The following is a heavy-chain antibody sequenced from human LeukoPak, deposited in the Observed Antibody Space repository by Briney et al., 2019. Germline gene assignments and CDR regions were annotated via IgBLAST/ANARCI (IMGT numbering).Heavy chain of an antibody. J-gene: IGHJ4*02. CDR2: IKSKTDGGTI. D-gene: IGHD5-18*01. V-gene: IGHV3-15*01. CDR3: TTDSPADYSYGFLFNY. CDR1: GFTFSNAW. Sequence: GGSLRLSCAASGFTFSNAWMSWVRQAPRQALEWVGRIKSKTDGGTIDYAAPVKGRFTISRDDSKNTLYLQMNSLKTEDTAVYYCTTDSPADYSYGFLFNYWGQGSLVTVSS.